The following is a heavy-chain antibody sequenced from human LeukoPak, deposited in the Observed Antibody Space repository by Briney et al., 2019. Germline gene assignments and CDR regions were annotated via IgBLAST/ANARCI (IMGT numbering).Heavy chain of an antibody. CDR3: ARVLGYCSSTSCYADAFDI. CDR1: GGSISSGGYY. J-gene: IGHJ3*02. CDR2: ISYSGST. Sequence: SETLSLTCSVSGGSISSGGYYWTWIRQHPGKGLEWIGYISYSGSTYYNPSLKSRVTISVDRSKNQFSLKLSSVTAADTAVYYCARVLGYCSSTSCYADAFDIWGQGTMVTVSS. V-gene: IGHV4-30-2*01. D-gene: IGHD2-2*01.